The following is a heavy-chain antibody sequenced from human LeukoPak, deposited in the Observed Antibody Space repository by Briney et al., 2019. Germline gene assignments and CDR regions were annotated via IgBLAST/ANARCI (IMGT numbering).Heavy chain of an antibody. CDR2: MYYSGDT. CDR1: GDSVISDY. Sequence: SETLSLTCTVSGDSVISDYWSWIRQPPRKGLEWIGYMYYSGDTNYNPSLKSRVTISVDTSKNQFSLKLSSVTAADTAFYYCARQGLGYWFDPWGQGTLVTVSS. D-gene: IGHD3-16*01. J-gene: IGHJ5*02. CDR3: ARQGLGYWFDP. V-gene: IGHV4-59*02.